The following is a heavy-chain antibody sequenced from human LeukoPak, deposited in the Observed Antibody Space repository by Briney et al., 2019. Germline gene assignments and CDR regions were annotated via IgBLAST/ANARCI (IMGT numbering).Heavy chain of an antibody. CDR1: GFTVSSNY. CDR2: IYSGGST. D-gene: IGHD6-19*01. V-gene: IGHV3-53*01. J-gene: IGHJ4*02. Sequence: GGSLRLSCAASGFTVSSNYMSWVRQAPGKGLEWVSVIYSGGSTYYADSVKGRFTISRDNSKNTLYLQMNSLRAEDTAVYYCARPRLPYSSGWYYFDYWGQGTLVTVSS. CDR3: ARPRLPYSSGWYYFDY.